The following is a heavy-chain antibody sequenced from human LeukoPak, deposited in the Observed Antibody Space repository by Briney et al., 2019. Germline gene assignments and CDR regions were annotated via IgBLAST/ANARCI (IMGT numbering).Heavy chain of an antibody. CDR3: ARERWEGGSFVMGFDY. Sequence: SETLSLTCSDSGGSIRSHYWNWIRQPPGKGLEWLGHIYYTGSTYYNPSLKSRVTISVDTSKNQFSLRLSSVTAADTAVYYCARERWEGGSFVMGFDYWGQGALVTVSS. J-gene: IGHJ4*02. V-gene: IGHV4-59*11. D-gene: IGHD1-26*01. CDR1: GGSIRSHY. CDR2: IYYTGST.